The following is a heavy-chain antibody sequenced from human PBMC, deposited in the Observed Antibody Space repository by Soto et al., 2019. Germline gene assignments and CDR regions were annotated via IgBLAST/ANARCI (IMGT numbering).Heavy chain of an antibody. Sequence: SDTLSLTFAVSGRSFSGYYWSWIRQPPGKGLDWIGEIYHSGSTNYNPSLKSRVTISVDTSKNQFSLKLSSVTAADTAVYYSARGYGYHPNIWGQGTLVTVSS. J-gene: IGHJ4*02. CDR3: ARGYGYHPNI. V-gene: IGHV4-34*01. CDR1: GRSFSGYY. D-gene: IGHD6-25*01. CDR2: IYHSGST.